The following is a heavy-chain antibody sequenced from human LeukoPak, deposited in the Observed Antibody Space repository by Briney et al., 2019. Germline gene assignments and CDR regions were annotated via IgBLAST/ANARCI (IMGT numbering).Heavy chain of an antibody. CDR1: GASFSGYY. J-gene: IGHJ4*02. V-gene: IGHV4-34*01. CDR3: ARGSRDGYNELHFDY. Sequence: SETLSLTCGVYGASFSGYYWSWIRQPPGKGLEWIGEINHSGGTNYNPSLKSRVTLSVDLSKNQFSLKLSSVTAADTAVYYCARGSRDGYNELHFDYWGQGTLVTVSS. D-gene: IGHD5-24*01. CDR2: INHSGGT.